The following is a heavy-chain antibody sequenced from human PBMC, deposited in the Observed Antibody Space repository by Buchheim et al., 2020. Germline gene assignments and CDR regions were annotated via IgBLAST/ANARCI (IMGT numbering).Heavy chain of an antibody. V-gene: IGHV4-34*01. CDR3: ARDLDYNDASGYYFS. CDR2: INHRGTT. Sequence: QVQPQQWGAGLLKTSETLSLTCAVYGGSFSGYSWTWIRQAPGKGLEWIGEINHRGTTSYSPSLESRVTMSLDTSRNQFSLKLRSVTAADTAVYYCARDLDYNDASGYYFSWGQGTL. J-gene: IGHJ4*02. D-gene: IGHD3-22*01. CDR1: GGSFSGYS.